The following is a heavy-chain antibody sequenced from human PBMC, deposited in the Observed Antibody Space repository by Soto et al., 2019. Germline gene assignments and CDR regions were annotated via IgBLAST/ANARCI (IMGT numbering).Heavy chain of an antibody. J-gene: IGHJ6*03. Sequence: EVQLVESGGGLVQPGGFLRLSCAASGFTVSSNYMSWVRQAPGKGLEWVSVIYSGGSTYYADSVKGRFTISRDNSKNTLYLQMNSLRAEDTAVYYCARDRAAAGTFYYYYMDVWGKGTTVTVSS. CDR2: IYSGGST. CDR1: GFTVSSNY. CDR3: ARDRAAAGTFYYYYMDV. V-gene: IGHV3-66*01. D-gene: IGHD6-13*01.